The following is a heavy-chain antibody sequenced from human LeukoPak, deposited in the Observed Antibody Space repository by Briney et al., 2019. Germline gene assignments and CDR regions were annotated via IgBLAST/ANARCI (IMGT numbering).Heavy chain of an antibody. CDR2: ISGSGGST. V-gene: IGHV3-23*01. Sequence: PGGSLRLSCAASGFTFSDYYMSWVRQAPGKGLEWVSAISGSGGSTYYADSVKGRFTISRDNSKNTLYLQMNSLRAEDTAVYYCAKDHRRATYYDFWSGYSFNYWGQGTLVTVSS. D-gene: IGHD3-3*01. J-gene: IGHJ4*02. CDR3: AKDHRRATYYDFWSGYSFNY. CDR1: GFTFSDYY.